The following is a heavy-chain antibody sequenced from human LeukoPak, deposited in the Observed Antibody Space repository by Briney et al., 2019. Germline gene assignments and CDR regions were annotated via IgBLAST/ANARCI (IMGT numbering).Heavy chain of an antibody. V-gene: IGHV4-34*01. D-gene: IGHD1-26*01. CDR2: VNQSGST. CDR1: GGSFSGYY. J-gene: IGHJ4*02. CDR3: ARGQEDWEVLQRSVNFDY. Sequence: SETLSLTCAVYGGSFSGYYWSWIRQTPGKGLEWIGEVNQSGSTNYHPSLKSRVTISVNTSKNQFSLKLRSVTAADTAIYYCARGQEDWEVLQRSVNFDYWGQGTLVTVSS.